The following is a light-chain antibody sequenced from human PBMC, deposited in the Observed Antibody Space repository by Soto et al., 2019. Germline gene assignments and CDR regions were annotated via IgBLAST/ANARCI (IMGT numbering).Light chain of an antibody. CDR2: GAS. Sequence: EIVLTQSPGTLSLSPGERATLSCRASQSVRSGYLAWYQQKPGQAPRLLMYGASQRATGIPDRFSGGGSGTDFTLTISRLEPEDFAVYYCQQYGSSPFTFGQGTNLEIK. CDR3: QQYGSSPFT. CDR1: QSVRSGY. J-gene: IGKJ2*01. V-gene: IGKV3-20*01.